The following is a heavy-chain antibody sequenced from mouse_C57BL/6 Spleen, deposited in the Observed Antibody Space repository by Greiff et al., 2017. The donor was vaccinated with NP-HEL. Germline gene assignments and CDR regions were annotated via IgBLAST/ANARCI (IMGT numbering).Heavy chain of an antibody. CDR2: IDPSDSYT. D-gene: IGHD1-3*01. V-gene: IGHV1-69*01. J-gene: IGHJ2*01. CDR3: ARSIRVGPDY. Sequence: QVQLQQPGAELVMPGASVKLSCKASGYTFTSYWMHWVKQRPGQGLEWIGEIDPSDSYTNYNQKFKGKSTLTVDKSSSTAYMQLSSLTSEDSAVYYCARSIRVGPDYWGQGTTLTVSS. CDR1: GYTFTSYW.